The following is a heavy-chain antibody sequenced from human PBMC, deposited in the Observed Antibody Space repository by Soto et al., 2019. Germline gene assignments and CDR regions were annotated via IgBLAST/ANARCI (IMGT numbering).Heavy chain of an antibody. J-gene: IGHJ4*02. D-gene: IGHD3-22*01. V-gene: IGHV3-21*01. Sequence: GGSLRLSCAASGFTFSSYSMNWVRQAPGKGLEWVSSIGTSGSYIYDTDSVKGRFTISRDNAKNSLYLQMNSLRAEDTAVYYCARVAYYYDSSGYFYWGQGTLVTVSS. CDR2: IGTSGSYI. CDR1: GFTFSSYS. CDR3: ARVAYYYDSSGYFY.